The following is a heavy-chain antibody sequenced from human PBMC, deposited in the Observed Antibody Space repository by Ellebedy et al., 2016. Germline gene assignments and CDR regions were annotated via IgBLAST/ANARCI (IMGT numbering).Heavy chain of an antibody. Sequence: GGSLRLSCAASGFTFSSYGMHWVRQAPGKGLEWVAVIWYDGSNKYYADSVKGRFTISRDNSKNTLYLQMNSLRADDTATYYCARDKSPTMIALDFWGQGTLVTVSS. CDR2: IWYDGSNK. CDR1: GFTFSSYG. CDR3: ARDKSPTMIALDF. J-gene: IGHJ4*02. V-gene: IGHV3-33*01. D-gene: IGHD3-22*01.